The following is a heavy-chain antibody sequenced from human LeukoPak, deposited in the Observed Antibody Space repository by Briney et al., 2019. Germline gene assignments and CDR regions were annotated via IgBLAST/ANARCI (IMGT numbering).Heavy chain of an antibody. D-gene: IGHD5-24*01. V-gene: IGHV3-21*01. J-gene: IGHJ4*02. CDR1: GFTFSSYS. Sequence: GGSLRLSCAASGFTFSSYSMDWVRQAPGKGLEWVSSISSSSSYIYYADSVKGRFTISRDNAKNSLYLQMNSLRAEDTAVYYCARVGVGYNFGVEYWGQGTLVTVSS. CDR3: ARVGVGYNFGVEY. CDR2: ISSSSSYI.